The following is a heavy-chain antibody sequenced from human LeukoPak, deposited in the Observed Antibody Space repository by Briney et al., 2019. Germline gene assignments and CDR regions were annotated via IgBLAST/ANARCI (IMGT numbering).Heavy chain of an antibody. CDR3: ARRQRQIAAVTGY. V-gene: IGHV4-39*01. J-gene: IGHJ4*02. CDR2: IYYSGST. D-gene: IGHD6-13*01. CDR1: GGSISSSSYY. Sequence: SETLSLTCTVSGGSISSSSYYWGWIRQPPGKGLEWIGSIYYSGSTYYNPSLKSRVTISVDTSKNQFSLKLSSVTAADTAVYYCARRQRQIAAVTGYWGQGTLVTVSS.